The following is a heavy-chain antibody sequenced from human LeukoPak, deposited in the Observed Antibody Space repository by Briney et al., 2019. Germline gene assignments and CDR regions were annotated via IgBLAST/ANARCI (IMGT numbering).Heavy chain of an antibody. Sequence: GGSLRLSCAASGFTFDDYARHWVRQAPAKGLELVSLISGDGGSTYYADSVKGRFTISRDNSKNSLYLQMNSLRTEDTALYYCAKDLIFGVVIIPVRNWFDPWGQGTLVTVSS. V-gene: IGHV3-43*02. CDR2: ISGDGGST. J-gene: IGHJ5*02. CDR1: GFTFDDYA. D-gene: IGHD3-3*01. CDR3: AKDLIFGVVIIPVRNWFDP.